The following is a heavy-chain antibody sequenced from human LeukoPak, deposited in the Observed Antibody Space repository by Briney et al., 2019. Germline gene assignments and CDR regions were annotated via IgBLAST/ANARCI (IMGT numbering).Heavy chain of an antibody. J-gene: IGHJ4*02. D-gene: IGHD3-22*01. CDR2: IKQDGSEK. V-gene: IGHV3-7*01. CDR3: AGEVVTDFDY. Sequence: GGSLRLSCAASGFTFSTYWMSWARQAPGKGLEWVANIKQDGSEKYYVDPVKGRFTISRDNAKNSLYLQMNSLRVEDTAVYYCAGEVVTDFDYWGQGTLVTVSS. CDR1: GFTFSTYW.